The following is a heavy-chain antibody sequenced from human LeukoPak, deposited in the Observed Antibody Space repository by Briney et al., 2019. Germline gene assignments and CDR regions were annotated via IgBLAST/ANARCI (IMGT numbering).Heavy chain of an antibody. V-gene: IGHV4-59*08. D-gene: IGHD1-26*01. Sequence: PSETLSLTCTVSGGSISSYYWSWIRQPPGKGLEWIGYIYYSGSTNYIPSLKSRVTISVDTSKNQFSLKLCSVTAADTAVYYCARHISGSYSFYFDYWGQGTLVTVSS. J-gene: IGHJ4*02. CDR3: ARHISGSYSFYFDY. CDR1: GGSISSYY. CDR2: IYYSGST.